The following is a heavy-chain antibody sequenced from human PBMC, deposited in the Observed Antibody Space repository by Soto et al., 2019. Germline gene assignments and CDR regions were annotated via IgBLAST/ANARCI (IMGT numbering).Heavy chain of an antibody. CDR1: GFTFSSYG. CDR2: IWYDGSNK. CDR3: ARGGYYYDSSGPAWPDY. V-gene: IGHV3-33*01. J-gene: IGHJ4*02. D-gene: IGHD3-22*01. Sequence: TGGSLRLSCAASGFTFSSYGMHWVRQAPGKGLEWVAVIWYDGSNKYYADSVKGRFTISRDNSKNTLYLQMNSLRAEDTAVYYCARGGYYYDSSGPAWPDYWGQGTLVTVSS.